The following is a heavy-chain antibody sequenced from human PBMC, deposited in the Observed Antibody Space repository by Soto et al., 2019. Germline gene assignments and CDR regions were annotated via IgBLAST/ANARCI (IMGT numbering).Heavy chain of an antibody. CDR3: ARDNRRQWLVGIVDY. Sequence: GGSLRLCCAASGVTFCSYGMPWVRKAPGKGLEWVAVIWYDGSNKYYADSVKGRFAISRDNSKNTLYLQMNSLRAEDTAVYYCARDNRRQWLVGIVDYWGQGTLVTVSS. CDR2: IWYDGSNK. D-gene: IGHD6-19*01. CDR1: GVTFCSYG. V-gene: IGHV3-33*01. J-gene: IGHJ4*02.